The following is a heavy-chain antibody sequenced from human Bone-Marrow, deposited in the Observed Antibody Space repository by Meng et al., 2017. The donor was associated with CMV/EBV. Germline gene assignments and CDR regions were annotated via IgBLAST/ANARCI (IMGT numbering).Heavy chain of an antibody. D-gene: IGHD2-2*01. CDR3: ARSYPNFYYGMDV. J-gene: IGHJ6*02. V-gene: IGHV3-74*01. CDR2: INSDGSST. CDR1: GFTFSSYW. Sequence: LKISCAASGFTFSSYWMHWVRQAPGKGLVWVSRINSDGSSTSYADSVNGRFTISRDNAKNTLFLQMNSLRAEDTALYYCARSYPNFYYGMDVWGQGTTVTVSS.